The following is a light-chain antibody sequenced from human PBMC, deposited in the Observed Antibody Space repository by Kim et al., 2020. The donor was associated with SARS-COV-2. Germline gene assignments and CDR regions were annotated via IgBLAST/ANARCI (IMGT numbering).Light chain of an antibody. CDR3: QQYNSSPLT. CDR1: QSISSW. CDR2: KAS. V-gene: IGKV1-5*03. Sequence: ASVGDRVTLTCRASQSISSWLAWYQQKPGKAPNLLIYKASSLETGVPSRFSGSGSGTEFTLTISSLQPDDFATYSCQQYNSSPLTFGGGTKVDIK. J-gene: IGKJ4*01.